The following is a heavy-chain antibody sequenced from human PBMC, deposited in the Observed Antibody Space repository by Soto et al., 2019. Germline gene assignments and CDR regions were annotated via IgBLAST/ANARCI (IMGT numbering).Heavy chain of an antibody. CDR3: VRGGHWQCDS. CDR2: VHHRRST. Sequence: QVQLQESGPGRVKPSETLSLTCAVSGDSITSDWWWTWVRQSPGKGLEWIGEVHHRRSTNYNPSLRSRIIISVDNSKNQFYLILTSVTAADTALYYCVRGGHWQCDSWGQGALVIVSP. V-gene: IGHV4-4*02. J-gene: IGHJ5*01. D-gene: IGHD6-19*01. CDR1: GDSITSDWW.